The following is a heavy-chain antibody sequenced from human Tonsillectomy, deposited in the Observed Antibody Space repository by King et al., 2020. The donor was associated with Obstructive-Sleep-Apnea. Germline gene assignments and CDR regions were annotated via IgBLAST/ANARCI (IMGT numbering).Heavy chain of an antibody. V-gene: IGHV4-31*03. CDR2: IYFTGST. CDR3: ARVPGYGEYWYYFDY. J-gene: IGHJ4*02. Sequence: LQLQESGPGLVKPSQTLSLTCTVSGGSISSASYFWSWIRQHPGKGLEWIGYIYFTGSTRYNPSLESRVTISVDTSKNQFSLKWSSVTAADTAVYYCARVPGYGEYWYYFDYWGPGTLVTVSS. CDR1: GGSISSASYF. D-gene: IGHD2-8*02.